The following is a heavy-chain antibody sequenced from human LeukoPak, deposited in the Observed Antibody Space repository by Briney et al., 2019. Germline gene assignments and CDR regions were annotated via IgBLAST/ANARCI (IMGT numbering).Heavy chain of an antibody. D-gene: IGHD3-10*01. CDR3: ARDSGTTGEVKFDP. CDR1: GVAISRGGYA. CDR2: IYHSGTT. J-gene: IGHJ5*02. V-gene: IGHV4-30-4*07. Sequence: SETLSLTCAVSGVAISRGGYAWNWIRQPPGKGLEWIAYIYHSGTTYYNPSLKSRATISVDTSKNQFSLKLSSVTAADTAVYYCARDSGTTGEVKFDPWGQGTLVTVSS.